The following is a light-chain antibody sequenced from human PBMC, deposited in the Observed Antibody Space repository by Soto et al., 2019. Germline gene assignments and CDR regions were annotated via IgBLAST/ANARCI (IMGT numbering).Light chain of an antibody. CDR2: DAS. V-gene: IGKV3-11*01. J-gene: IGKJ4*01. Sequence: EIVLTQSPATLALSPGERATLSCRASQSVSSFLAWYQQKPGQAPRLLIYDASKRATVISARFSGSGSGTDFTLTISSLEPEDVAVYYCQHRSSWPLTFGGGTKVEIK. CDR1: QSVSSF. CDR3: QHRSSWPLT.